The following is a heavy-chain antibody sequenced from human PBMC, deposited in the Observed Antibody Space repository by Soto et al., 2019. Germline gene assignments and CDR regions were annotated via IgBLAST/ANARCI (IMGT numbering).Heavy chain of an antibody. CDR2: IHHSGST. D-gene: IGHD4-17*01. CDR1: GGSIVNSNW. V-gene: IGHV4-4*02. CDR3: ARDLRSPRYFFVF. J-gene: IGHJ4*02. Sequence: SETLSLTCAVSGGSIVNSNWWSWVRQSPGKGLEWIGEIHHSGSTNYNPSLKSRVTMSLDKSKNYFSLRLSSVTAADTAVYFCARDLRSPRYFFVFWGQGTLVTVSS.